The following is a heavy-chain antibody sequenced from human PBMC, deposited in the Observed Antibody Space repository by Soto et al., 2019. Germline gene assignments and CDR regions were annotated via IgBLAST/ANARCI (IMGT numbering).Heavy chain of an antibody. J-gene: IGHJ6*02. V-gene: IGHV1-18*01. CDR2: ISAYNGNT. CDR3: ASGSSGWYGSSSRCYYGMDV. CDR1: GYTFTSYG. D-gene: IGHD6-19*01. Sequence: ASVKVSCKASGYTFTSYGISWVRQAPGQGLEWMGWISAYNGNTNYAQKLQSRVTMTTDTSTSTAYMELRSLRSDDTAVYYCASGSSGWYGSSSRCYYGMDVWGQGTTVTVSS.